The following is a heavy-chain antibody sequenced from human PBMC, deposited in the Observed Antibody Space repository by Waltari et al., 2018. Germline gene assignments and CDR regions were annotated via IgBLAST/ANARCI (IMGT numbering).Heavy chain of an antibody. CDR3: ARDRGRGLYLDS. J-gene: IGHJ4*02. CDR1: GDSIRGSYW. D-gene: IGHD2-15*01. Sequence: QVQLQESGPGLVKPSGALSVPCAGPGDSIRGSYWWSWVRQPPGKGLEGIGQIRGSGRRNYNPSLESRVTVSIDTSNNHCSLKVTSATAADTAVYYCARDRGRGLYLDSWGQGTLVTVSP. CDR2: IRGSGRR. V-gene: IGHV4-4*02.